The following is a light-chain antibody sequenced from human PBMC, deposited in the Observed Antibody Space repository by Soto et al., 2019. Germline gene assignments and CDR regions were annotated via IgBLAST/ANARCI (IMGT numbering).Light chain of an antibody. V-gene: IGLV1-47*01. CDR1: SSNIGSNY. CDR3: AAWDDSLSGLYV. CDR2: RNN. Sequence: QLELTQPPSASGTPGQRVTISCSGSSSNIGSNYVYWYQQLPGTAPKLLIYRNNQRPSGVPDRFSGSKSGTSASLAISGLRSEDEADYYCAAWDDSLSGLYVFGTGTKLTVL. J-gene: IGLJ1*01.